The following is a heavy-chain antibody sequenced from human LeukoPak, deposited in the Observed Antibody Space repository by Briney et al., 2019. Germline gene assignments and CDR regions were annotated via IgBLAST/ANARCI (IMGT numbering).Heavy chain of an antibody. CDR1: GFTFSSYA. V-gene: IGHV3-30-3*01. CDR2: ISYDGSNK. CDR3: ARDRESGWDYFDY. J-gene: IGHJ4*02. D-gene: IGHD6-19*01. Sequence: GGSLRLSCAASGFTFSSYAMHWVRQAPGKGLEWVAVISYDGSNKYYADSVKGRFTISRDNSKNTLYLQMNSLRAEDTAAYYCARDRESGWDYFDYWGQGTLVTVSS.